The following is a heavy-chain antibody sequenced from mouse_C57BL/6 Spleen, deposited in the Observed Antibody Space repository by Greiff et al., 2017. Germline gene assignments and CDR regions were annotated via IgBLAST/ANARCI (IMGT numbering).Heavy chain of an antibody. D-gene: IGHD2-4*01. V-gene: IGHV1-80*01. CDR2: IYPGDGDT. CDR3: AREDYDPY. J-gene: IGHJ3*01. CDR1: GYAFSSYW. Sequence: VQLQGSGAELGKPGASVKISCKASGYAFSSYWMNWVKQRPGKGLEGIGQIYPGDGDTNSNGKFKGKATLTADKSSSTAYMQLSSLTSEDSAVYFCAREDYDPYWGQGTLVTVSA.